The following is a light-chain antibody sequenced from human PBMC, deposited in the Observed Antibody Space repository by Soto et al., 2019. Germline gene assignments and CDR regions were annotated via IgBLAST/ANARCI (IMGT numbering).Light chain of an antibody. CDR1: QSISSW. CDR3: QQYNSYSWT. CDR2: DAS. Sequence: DIQMTQSPSTLPASLGERVTSTCRASQSISSWLAWYQQKPGKAPKLLIYDASSLESGVPSRFSGSGSGTEFTLTISSLQPDDFATYYCQQYNSYSWTFGQGTRWIS. V-gene: IGKV1-5*01. J-gene: IGKJ1*01.